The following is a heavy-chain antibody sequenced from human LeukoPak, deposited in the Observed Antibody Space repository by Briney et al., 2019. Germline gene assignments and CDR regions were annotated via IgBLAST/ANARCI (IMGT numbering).Heavy chain of an antibody. CDR2: MSYDGSNK. Sequence: GGSLRLSCAASGFTFNSYAMHWVRQAPGKGLEWVAVMSYDGSNKYYADSVKGRFTISRDNSKNTLYLQMNSLRAEDTAVYYCARDGSGDYGDFLDAFDIWGQGTMVTVSS. V-gene: IGHV3-30-3*01. D-gene: IGHD4-17*01. CDR1: GFTFNSYA. CDR3: ARDGSGDYGDFLDAFDI. J-gene: IGHJ3*02.